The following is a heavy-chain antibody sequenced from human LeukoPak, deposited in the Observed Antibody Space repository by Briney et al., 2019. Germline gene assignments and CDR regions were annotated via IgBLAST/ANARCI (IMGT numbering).Heavy chain of an antibody. Sequence: GGSLRLSCTASGFTFGDFAMSWFRQAPGKGLEWVGFIRSKSYGATTEYAVSVKGRFTISRDDSKSIAYLQMNSLKTGDTAMYYCTRDFSNYDDTSGYYPFDYWGQGTLVTVSS. J-gene: IGHJ4*02. CDR1: GFTFGDFA. V-gene: IGHV3-49*03. CDR2: IRSKSYGATT. CDR3: TRDFSNYDDTSGYYPFDY. D-gene: IGHD3-22*01.